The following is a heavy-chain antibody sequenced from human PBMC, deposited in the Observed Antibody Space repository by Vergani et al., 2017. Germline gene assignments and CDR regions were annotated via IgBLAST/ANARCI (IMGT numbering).Heavy chain of an antibody. D-gene: IGHD6-19*01. CDR3: AKGEGEQWQGFDY. CDR1: GFTFSSYG. Sequence: QVQLVESGGGVVQPGRSLRLSCAASGFTFSSYGMHWVRQAPGKGLEWVAVISYDGSNKYYADSVKGRFTISRDNSKNTLYLQMNSLRAEDTAVYYCAKGEGEQWQGFDYWGQGTLVTVSS. CDR2: ISYDGSNK. J-gene: IGHJ4*02. V-gene: IGHV3-30*18.